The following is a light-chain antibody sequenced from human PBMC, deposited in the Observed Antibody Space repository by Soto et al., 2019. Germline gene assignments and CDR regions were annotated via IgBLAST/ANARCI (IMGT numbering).Light chain of an antibody. CDR2: SNS. CDR3: AAWDDSLTGSWV. CDR1: SSTLGQNP. Sequence: QSVLTQPPSASGTPGQRVTISCSGSSSTLGQNPVNWYQQLPGTAPKLLIYSNSHRPSGVPDRFSGSKSGTSASLAISGLQSEDEADYYCAAWDDSLTGSWVFGGGTKLTVL. J-gene: IGLJ3*02. V-gene: IGLV1-44*01.